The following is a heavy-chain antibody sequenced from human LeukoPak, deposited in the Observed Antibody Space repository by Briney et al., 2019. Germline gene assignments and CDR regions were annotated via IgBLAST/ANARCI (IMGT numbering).Heavy chain of an antibody. D-gene: IGHD1-26*01. V-gene: IGHV3-30*18. CDR3: AKDGGGTDFDY. CDR1: GFTFSTYG. CDR2: ILNDGSNK. Sequence: GRSLRLACAASGFTFSTYGMHWVRQAPGKGLEWVAFILNDGSNKYYADSVKGRFTISRDNSKNTLYLQMNSLRAEDTAVYYCAKDGGGTDFDYWGQGTLVTVSS. J-gene: IGHJ4*02.